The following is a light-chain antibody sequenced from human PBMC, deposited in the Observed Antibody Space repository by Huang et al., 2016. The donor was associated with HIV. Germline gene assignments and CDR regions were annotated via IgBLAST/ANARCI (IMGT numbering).Light chain of an antibody. CDR1: QTISTF. CDR3: QQTSSVPLT. CDR2: AAS. Sequence: DIQMTQSPSSLSASVGDRISITCRASQTISTFLNWYQQKPGKAPKLLIYAASNLQSGVSSRFNGTGSGTRFTLTVTGLLPDDFATYFCQQTSSVPLTFGGGTKVEMK. J-gene: IGKJ4*01. V-gene: IGKV1-39*01.